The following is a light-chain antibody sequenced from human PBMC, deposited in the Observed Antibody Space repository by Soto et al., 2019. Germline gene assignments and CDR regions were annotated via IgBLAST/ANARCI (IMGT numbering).Light chain of an antibody. CDR3: QQYNNWPPTWT. V-gene: IGKV3-15*01. CDR2: DAS. CDR1: QSVSSN. Sequence: EIVLTQSPATLSLSPGERATLSCRASQSVSSNLAWYQQKPGQPPRLLIYDASTRATDIPARFTGSGSGTEFTLTISSLQSEDFAVFYCQQYNNWPPTWTFGQGTNVDIK. J-gene: IGKJ1*01.